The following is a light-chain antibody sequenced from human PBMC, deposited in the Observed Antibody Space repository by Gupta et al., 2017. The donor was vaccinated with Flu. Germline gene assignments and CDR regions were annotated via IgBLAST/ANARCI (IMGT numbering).Light chain of an antibody. CDR2: SNN. Sequence: QSVLTQPPSASGTPGQRVTISCSGSSSNIVSKTVNWYQQLPGKDPPLLIYSNNQRPSGVPDRFACYKSCTYDSPVLSGRQHEDDAEDDYSEWDDSIKDREGFGTGTKVTVL. CDR3: SEWDDSIKDREG. V-gene: IGLV1-44*01. J-gene: IGLJ1*01. CDR1: SSNIVSKT.